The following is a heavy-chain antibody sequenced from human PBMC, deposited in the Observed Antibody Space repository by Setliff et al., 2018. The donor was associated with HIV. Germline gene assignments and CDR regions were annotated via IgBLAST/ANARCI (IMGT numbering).Heavy chain of an antibody. CDR1: GPSINIHY. Sequence: PSETLSLTCTVSGPSINIHYWSWIRQSPGKAFEWIGYIYSTGSTNYNPSLQSRVTMSVDTSKNQFSLKLNSLIAADTAVYFCARESPDGLDYWGQGSLVT. V-gene: IGHV4-4*08. CDR3: ARESPDGLDY. CDR2: IYSTGST. D-gene: IGHD2-8*01. J-gene: IGHJ4*02.